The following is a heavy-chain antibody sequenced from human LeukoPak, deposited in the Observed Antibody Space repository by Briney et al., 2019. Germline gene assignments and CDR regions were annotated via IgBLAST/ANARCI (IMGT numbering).Heavy chain of an antibody. CDR2: IYYSGST. CDR1: GGSISSHY. V-gene: IGHV4-59*11. J-gene: IGHJ3*02. Sequence: SETLSLTCTVSGGSISSHYWSWIRQPPGKGLEWIGYIYYSGSTNYNPSLKSRVTISVDTSKNQFSLKLSSVTAADTAVYYCARAVVVPAAIPDAFDIWGQGTMVTVSS. D-gene: IGHD2-2*02. CDR3: ARAVVVPAAIPDAFDI.